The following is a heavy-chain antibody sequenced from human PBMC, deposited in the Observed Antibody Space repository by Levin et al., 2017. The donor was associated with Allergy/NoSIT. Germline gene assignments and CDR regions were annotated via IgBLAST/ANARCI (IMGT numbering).Heavy chain of an antibody. CDR3: ARAASGYSSGWFPGYYYGMDV. V-gene: IGHV3-11*01. J-gene: IGHJ6*02. CDR2: ISSSGSTI. CDR1: GFTFSDYY. Sequence: GESLKISCAASGFTFSDYYMSWIRQAPGKGLEWVSYISSSGSTIYYADSVKGRFTISRDNAKNSLYLQMNSLRAEDTAVYYCARAASGYSSGWFPGYYYGMDVWGQGTTVTVSS. D-gene: IGHD6-19*01.